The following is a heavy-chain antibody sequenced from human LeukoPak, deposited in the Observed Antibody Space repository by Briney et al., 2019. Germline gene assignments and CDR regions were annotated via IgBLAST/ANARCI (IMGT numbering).Heavy chain of an antibody. CDR2: IYHSGST. J-gene: IGHJ6*02. V-gene: IGHV4-30-2*01. CDR3: ARGDYGSGVYGMDV. Sequence: SQTLSLTCAVSGGSISSGGYSWSWIRQPPGKGLEWIGYIYHSGSTYYNPSLKSRVTISVDTSKNQFSLKLSSVTAADTAVYYCARGDYGSGVYGMDVWGQGTTVTVSS. CDR1: GGSISSGGYS. D-gene: IGHD3-10*01.